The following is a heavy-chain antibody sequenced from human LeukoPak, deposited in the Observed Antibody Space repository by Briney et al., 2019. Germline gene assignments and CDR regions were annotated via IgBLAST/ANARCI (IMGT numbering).Heavy chain of an antibody. V-gene: IGHV4-34*01. Sequence: SETLSLTCAVYGGSFSGYYWSWIRQPPGKGLEWIGEINHSGSTNYNPSLKSRVTISVDTSKNQFSLKLSSVTAADTAVYYCASLNWVDAFDIWGQGTMVTVSS. D-gene: IGHD1-1*01. CDR1: GGSFSGYY. J-gene: IGHJ3*02. CDR2: INHSGST. CDR3: ASLNWVDAFDI.